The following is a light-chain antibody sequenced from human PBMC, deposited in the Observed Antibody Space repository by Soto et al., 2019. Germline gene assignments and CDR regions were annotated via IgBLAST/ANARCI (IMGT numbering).Light chain of an antibody. CDR3: SSYTTSSTRV. CDR1: GSDIGGYNY. V-gene: IGLV2-14*01. J-gene: IGLJ1*01. CDR2: EVS. Sequence: QSALTQPASVSGSPGQSITISCTGTGSDIGGYNYVSWYQHHPGKAPKLMLYEVSNRPSGVSNRFSGSKSGNTASLTISGLQAEDEADYYCSSYTTSSTRVFGTGTKVTVL.